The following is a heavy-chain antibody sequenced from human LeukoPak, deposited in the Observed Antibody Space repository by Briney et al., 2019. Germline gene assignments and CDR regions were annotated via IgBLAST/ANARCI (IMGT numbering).Heavy chain of an antibody. V-gene: IGHV3-30*02. D-gene: IGHD6-13*01. J-gene: IGHJ4*02. CDR3: AKDTKGGRYSTSSTFDY. CDR1: GFTFSSYG. CDR2: IRYDGSNK. Sequence: PGGSLRLSCAASGFTFSSYGMHWVRQAPGKGLEWVAFIRYDGSNKYYADSVKGRFTISRDNSKNTLYLQMNSLRAEDTAVYYCAKDTKGGRYSTSSTFDYWGQGTLVTVSS.